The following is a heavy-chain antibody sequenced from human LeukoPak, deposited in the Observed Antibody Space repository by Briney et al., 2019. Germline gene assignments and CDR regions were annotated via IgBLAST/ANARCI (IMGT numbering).Heavy chain of an antibody. CDR1: GYTFTGYY. V-gene: IGHV1-24*01. D-gene: IGHD3-10*01. J-gene: IGHJ5*02. Sequence: GASVKVSCKASGYTFTGYYMHWVRQAPGQGREWRGGFDPEDGETIYAQKFQGRVTMTEDTSTDTAYMELSSLRSEDTAVYYCATEVRSTMVRGVIILPRQSGWFDPWGQGTLVTVSS. CDR3: ATEVRSTMVRGVIILPRQSGWFDP. CDR2: FDPEDGET.